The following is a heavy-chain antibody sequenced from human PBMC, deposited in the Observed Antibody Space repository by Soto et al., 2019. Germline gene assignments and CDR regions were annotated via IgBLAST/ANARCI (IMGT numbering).Heavy chain of an antibody. J-gene: IGHJ3*02. CDR2: IYYSGST. V-gene: IGHV4-59*01. CDR3: ARVTRRYCSGGSCYPDDAFDI. D-gene: IGHD2-15*01. Sequence: SETLSLTCTVSGGSISRYYWSWIRQPPGKGLEWFGYIYYSGSTNYNPSLKSRVTISVDTSKNQFSLKLSSVTAADTAVYYCARVTRRYCSGGSCYPDDAFDIWGQGTMVTVSS. CDR1: GGSISRYY.